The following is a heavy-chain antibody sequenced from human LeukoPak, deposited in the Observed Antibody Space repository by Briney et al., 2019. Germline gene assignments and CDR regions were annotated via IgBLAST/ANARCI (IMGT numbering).Heavy chain of an antibody. D-gene: IGHD5-24*01. CDR2: IRYDGTNK. CDR1: GFTFSNFG. Sequence: GGSLRLSCAASGFTFSNFGMHWVRQAPGKGLEWVTFIRYDGTNKYYADSVKGRFTISRDNSKNTSYLQMNSLRVEDTAMYYCAKVEMSTSPGGIDYWGQGTLVTVSS. V-gene: IGHV3-30*02. J-gene: IGHJ4*02. CDR3: AKVEMSTSPGGIDY.